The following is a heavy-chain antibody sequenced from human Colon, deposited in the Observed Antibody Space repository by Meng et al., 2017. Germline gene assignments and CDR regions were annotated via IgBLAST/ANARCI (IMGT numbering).Heavy chain of an antibody. D-gene: IGHD3-16*02. J-gene: IGHJ4*02. CDR3: TRGLEFYRFEY. CDR2: TYYRAKWNH. V-gene: IGHV6-1*01. Sequence: QLQQAGPGLVKPSQTLSLTCAISGDSVSSKTAVWNWIRQSPSRGLEWLGRTYYRAKWNHDYAESLRGRITINPDTSNNQISLQLNSVTPEDTAVYYCTRGLEFYRFEYWGQGTLVTVSS. CDR1: GDSVSSKTAV.